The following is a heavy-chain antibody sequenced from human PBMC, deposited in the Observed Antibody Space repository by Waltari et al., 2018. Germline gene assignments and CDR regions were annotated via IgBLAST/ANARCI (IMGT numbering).Heavy chain of an antibody. D-gene: IGHD1-1*01. J-gene: IGHJ4*02. V-gene: IGHV4-59*01. Sequence: QVQLQESGPGLVKPSETLSLTCTGSGCSIRSYNLHWIRQTPGKGLDCIGYIYYSGSTNYNPSLKSRVTISVVTSKNQFSLKLTSVTAADTAVYYCARGGDAYNPFDYWGQGTLVTVSS. CDR1: GCSIRSYN. CDR2: IYYSGST. CDR3: ARGGDAYNPFDY.